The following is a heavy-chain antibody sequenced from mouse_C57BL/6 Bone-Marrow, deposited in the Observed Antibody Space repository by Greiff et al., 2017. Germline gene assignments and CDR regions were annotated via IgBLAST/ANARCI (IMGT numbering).Heavy chain of an antibody. CDR1: GYTFTSYW. CDR3: ARKGDYYGYDVRFAY. Sequence: QSCKAPGYTFTSYWMYCVKQSPGQGLEWIGEIDPSDSHTNYNQKFKGQSTLTVDKSSSLAYMQISSLESGDSAVYYCARKGDYYGYDVRFAYWGQGTLVTVSA. D-gene: IGHD2-2*01. V-gene: IGHV1-69*01. J-gene: IGHJ3*01. CDR2: IDPSDSHT.